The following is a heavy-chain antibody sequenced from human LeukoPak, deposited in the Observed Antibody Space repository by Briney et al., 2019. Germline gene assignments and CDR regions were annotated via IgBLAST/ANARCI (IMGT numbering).Heavy chain of an antibody. V-gene: IGHV1-69*13. CDR1: GGTFSSYA. CDR2: IIPIFGTA. CDR3: ARDDDSSGYGWFDP. D-gene: IGHD3-22*01. Sequence: SVKVSCKASGGTFSSYAISWVRQAPGQGLEWMGGIIPIFGTANHAQKFQGRVTITADESTSTAYMELSSLRSEDTAVYYCARDDDSSGYGWFDPWGQGTLVTVSS. J-gene: IGHJ5*02.